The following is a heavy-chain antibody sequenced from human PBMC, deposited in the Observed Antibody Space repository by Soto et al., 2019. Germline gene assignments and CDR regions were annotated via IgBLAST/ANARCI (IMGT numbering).Heavy chain of an antibody. CDR3: ARGGPVWSGYYKDYYYGMDV. D-gene: IGHD3-3*01. J-gene: IGHJ6*02. CDR1: GYTFTGYY. Sequence: GASVKVSCKASGYTFTGYYMHWVRQAPGQGLEWMGWINPNSGGTNYAQKFQGRVTMTRDMSISTAYMELSRLRSDDTAVYYCARGGPVWSGYYKDYYYGMDVWGQGTTVTVSS. V-gene: IGHV1-2*02. CDR2: INPNSGGT.